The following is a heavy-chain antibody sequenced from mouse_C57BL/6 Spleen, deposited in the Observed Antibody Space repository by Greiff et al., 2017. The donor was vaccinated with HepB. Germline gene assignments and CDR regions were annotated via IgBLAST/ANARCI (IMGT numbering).Heavy chain of an antibody. V-gene: IGHV14-2*01. CDR2: IDPEDGET. J-gene: IGHJ4*01. D-gene: IGHD2-1*01. CDR1: GFNIKDYY. CDR3: VRGYGNPGYYAMDY. Sequence: EVQLQQSGAELVKPGASVKLSCTASGFNIKDYYMHWVKQRTEQGLEWIGRIDPEDGETKYAAKFQGKATITADTSSNTAYLQLSSLPSEDTAVYYCVRGYGNPGYYAMDYWGQGTSVTVSS.